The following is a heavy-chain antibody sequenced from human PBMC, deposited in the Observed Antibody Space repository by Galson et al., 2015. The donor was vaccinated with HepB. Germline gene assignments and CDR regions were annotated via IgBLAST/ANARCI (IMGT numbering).Heavy chain of an antibody. CDR2: IKQDGSDK. D-gene: IGHD3-16*02. CDR1: GFTFSSYW. V-gene: IGHV3-7*03. J-gene: IGHJ4*02. Sequence: SLRLSCAASGFTFSSYWMSWVRQAPGKGLEWVASIKQDGSDKYYVDSLKGRFTISRDNARNSLDLQMNSLRAEDTAVYYCAREAGNYRPFDCWGQGTLVTVSS. CDR3: AREAGNYRPFDC.